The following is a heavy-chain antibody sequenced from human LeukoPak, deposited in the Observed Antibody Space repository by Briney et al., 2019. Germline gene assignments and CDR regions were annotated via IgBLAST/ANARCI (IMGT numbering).Heavy chain of an antibody. V-gene: IGHV3-7*01. D-gene: IGHD3-22*01. J-gene: IGHJ4*02. CDR3: ARDGYYDSSGYFG. CDR2: IKQDGSEK. Sequence: GGSLTLSCAASGFTFSSYWMSWVRQAPGKGLEWVANIKQDGSEKYYVDSVKGRFTISRDNAKNSLYLQMNSLRAEDTAVYYCARDGYYDSSGYFGWGQGTLVTVSS. CDR1: GFTFSSYW.